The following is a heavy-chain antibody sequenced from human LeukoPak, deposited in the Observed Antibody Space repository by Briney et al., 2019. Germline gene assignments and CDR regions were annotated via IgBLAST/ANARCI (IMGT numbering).Heavy chain of an antibody. J-gene: IGHJ4*02. D-gene: IGHD3-22*01. CDR2: ISGSGGST. CDR3: ANKKYYYDSSGYYSDY. CDR1: GFTFSSYA. V-gene: IGHV3-23*01. Sequence: GGSLRLSCAASGFTFSSYAMSWVRRAPGKGLEWVSAISGSGGSTYYADSVKGRFTISRDNSKNTLYLQMNSLRAEDTAVYYCANKKYYYDSSGYYSDYWGQGTLVTVSS.